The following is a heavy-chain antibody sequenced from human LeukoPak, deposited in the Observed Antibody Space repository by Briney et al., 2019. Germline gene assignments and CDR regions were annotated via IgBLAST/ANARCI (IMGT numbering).Heavy chain of an antibody. CDR1: GFTFSTYW. CDR3: ANGDGFDY. Sequence: GGSLRLSCATSGFTFSTYWMSWVRQAPGKGLEWVANIKQDGSEKYYVDSVKGRITISRDIAKNSLYLQMNSLRAEDTAVCYCANGDGFDYWGQGTLVTVSS. V-gene: IGHV3-7*01. J-gene: IGHJ4*02. CDR2: IKQDGSEK.